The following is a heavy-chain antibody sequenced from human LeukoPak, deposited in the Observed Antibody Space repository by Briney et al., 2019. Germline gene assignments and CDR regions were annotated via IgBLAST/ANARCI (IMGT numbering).Heavy chain of an antibody. CDR3: ARDQTYYDFWSGYSQYNWFDP. CDR1: GDSISTGGYY. V-gene: IGHV4-39*02. J-gene: IGHJ5*02. Sequence: PSETLSLTCTVSGDSISTGGYYWGWIRHPPGKGLEWSGSIYYSGSTYYNPSLKRRVTVSADTSKNQFSLKLSSVTAADTAVYYCARDQTYYDFWSGYSQYNWFDPWGQGTLVTVSS. D-gene: IGHD3-3*01. CDR2: IYYSGST.